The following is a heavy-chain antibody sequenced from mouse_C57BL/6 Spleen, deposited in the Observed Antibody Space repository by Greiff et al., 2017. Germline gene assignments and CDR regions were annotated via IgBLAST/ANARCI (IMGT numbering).Heavy chain of an antibody. V-gene: IGHV5-4*01. CDR1: GFTFSSYA. CDR3: ARESNARAY. CDR2: ISDGGSYT. J-gene: IGHJ3*01. D-gene: IGHD2-5*01. Sequence: EVKLMESGGGLVKPGGSLKLSCAASGFTFSSYAMSWVRQTPEKRLEWVATISDGGSYTYYPDNVKGRFSISRDNAKNDLYLQMSHLKSEDTAMYYCARESNARAYWGQGTLVTVSA.